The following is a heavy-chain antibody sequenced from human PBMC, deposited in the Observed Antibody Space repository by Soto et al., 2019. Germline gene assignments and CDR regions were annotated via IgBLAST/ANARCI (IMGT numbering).Heavy chain of an antibody. Sequence: TLSLTCTVSGGSISSSSYYWGWIRQPPGKGLEWIGSIYYSGSTNYNPSLKSRVTISVDTSKNQFSLKLSSVTAADTAVYYCARRYGGTFDYWGQGTLVTSPQ. CDR1: GGSISSSSYY. D-gene: IGHD2-15*01. CDR2: IYYSGST. CDR3: ARRYGGTFDY. V-gene: IGHV4-39*07. J-gene: IGHJ4*02.